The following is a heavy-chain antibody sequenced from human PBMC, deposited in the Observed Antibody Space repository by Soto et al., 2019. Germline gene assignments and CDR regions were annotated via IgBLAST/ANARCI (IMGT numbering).Heavy chain of an antibody. Sequence: PSETLSLTCTVSGGSISSGDYYWSWIRQPPGKGLEWIGYIYYSGSTYYNPSLKSRVTISVDTSKNQFSLKLSSVTAADTAVYYCARVRRFWSARNVDAFDIWGQGTMVTVSS. D-gene: IGHD3-3*01. V-gene: IGHV4-30-4*01. CDR1: GGSISSGDYY. CDR3: ARVRRFWSARNVDAFDI. J-gene: IGHJ3*02. CDR2: IYYSGST.